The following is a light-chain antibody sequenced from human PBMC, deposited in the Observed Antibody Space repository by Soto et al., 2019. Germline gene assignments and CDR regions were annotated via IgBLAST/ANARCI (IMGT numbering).Light chain of an antibody. V-gene: IGKV3-20*01. CDR2: GAS. CDR3: QQYSGSPPLT. Sequence: ENVLTQSPGTLSLSPGERATLSCRASQSISSTYLAWYQQKPGQPPRLLMYGASNRATGIPDRFSGSGSGIDFTLTISRLEPEDFAVYYCQQYSGSPPLTFGGGTKVEIK. CDR1: QSISSTY. J-gene: IGKJ4*01.